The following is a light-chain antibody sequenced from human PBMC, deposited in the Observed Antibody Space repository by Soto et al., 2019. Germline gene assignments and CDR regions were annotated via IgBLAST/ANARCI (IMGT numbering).Light chain of an antibody. CDR1: QTISTY. J-gene: IGKJ1*01. CDR2: AAS. CDR3: QQSYSALWT. Sequence: DIQMTQSPSSLSASVGDRVTITCRASQTISTYLNWYQQRPGKAPKVLIYAASNLQSGVPSRFTGSGSGTDFTLTISRLQPEDFATYFCQQSYSALWTFGQGTKVEIK. V-gene: IGKV1-39*01.